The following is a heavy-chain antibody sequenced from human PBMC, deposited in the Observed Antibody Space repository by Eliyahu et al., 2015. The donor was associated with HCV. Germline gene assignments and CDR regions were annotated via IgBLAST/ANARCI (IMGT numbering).Heavy chain of an antibody. CDR3: VGGGGDGFDI. CDR1: DGSISSSRSY. Sequence: QLQLQESGPGLVRPSETLSLTCTVSDGSISSSRSYWGWVRQPPGKGPEWIGIIYYSGTTYYNASLKSRVTISIDTSKNQFSLKLTSLTAADTAVYYCVGGGGDGFDIWGQGTTVTVSS. CDR2: IYYSGTT. J-gene: IGHJ3*02. D-gene: IGHD3-16*01. V-gene: IGHV4-39*07.